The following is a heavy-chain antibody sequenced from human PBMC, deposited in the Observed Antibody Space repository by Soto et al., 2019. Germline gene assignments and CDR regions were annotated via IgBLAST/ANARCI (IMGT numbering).Heavy chain of an antibody. D-gene: IGHD3-10*01. CDR3: ATSYGSGYRAFDY. V-gene: IGHV1-69*04. J-gene: IGHJ4*02. CDR2: VNPILSMS. Sequence: QVQLVQSGAEVKRPGSSVKVSCKASGDTFSFYSINWVRQAPGLGLEWMGRVNPILSMSNYAQRFQGRVTMTEDKSTSTAYMELSGLRSEDTGMYYCATSYGSGYRAFDYWGQGALVTVSS. CDR1: GDTFSFYS.